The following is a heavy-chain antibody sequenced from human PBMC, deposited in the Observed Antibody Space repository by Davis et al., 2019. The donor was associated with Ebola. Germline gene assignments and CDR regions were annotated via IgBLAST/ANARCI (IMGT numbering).Heavy chain of an antibody. Sequence: SETLSLTCAVSGGSISSSNWWSWVRQPPGKGLEWIGDIYHSGSTNYNPSLKSRVTISVDKSKNQFSLKLSSVTAADTAVYYCARFTEEGVVVVTGEYAFDIWGQGTMVTVSS. J-gene: IGHJ3*02. CDR2: IYHSGST. D-gene: IGHD2-21*02. V-gene: IGHV4-4*02. CDR3: ARFTEEGVVVVTGEYAFDI. CDR1: GGSISSSNW.